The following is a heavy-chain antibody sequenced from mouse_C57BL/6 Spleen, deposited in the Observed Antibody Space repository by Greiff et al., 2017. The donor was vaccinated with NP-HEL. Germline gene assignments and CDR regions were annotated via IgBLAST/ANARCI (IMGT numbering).Heavy chain of an antibody. CDR2: INPNNGGT. Sequence: VQLQQSGPELVKPGASVKISCKASGYTFTDYYMNWVKQSHGKSLEWIGDINPNNGGTSYNQKFKGKATLTVDKSSSTAYMELRSLTSEDSAVYYCAASKAYWGQGTLVTVSA. V-gene: IGHV1-26*01. CDR1: GYTFTDYY. D-gene: IGHD6-1*01. J-gene: IGHJ3*01. CDR3: AASKAY.